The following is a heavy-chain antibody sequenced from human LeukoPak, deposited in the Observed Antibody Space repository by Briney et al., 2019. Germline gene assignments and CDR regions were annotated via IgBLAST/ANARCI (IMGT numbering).Heavy chain of an antibody. CDR3: ARGGFDY. J-gene: IGHJ4*02. CDR1: GYTXSGYY. V-gene: IGHV1-2*02. Sequence: ASVKVSCKASGYTXSGYYTHGVRQAPGQGLEWMGWINPNSGDTHYAQKFQGRVTLTRDTSIGTAYMELSSLRSDVTAVYYCARGGFDYWGQGTLVTVSS. CDR2: INPNSGDT.